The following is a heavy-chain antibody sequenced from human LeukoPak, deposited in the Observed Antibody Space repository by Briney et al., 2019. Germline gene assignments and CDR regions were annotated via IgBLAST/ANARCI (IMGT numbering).Heavy chain of an antibody. Sequence: PGGSLRLSCAASGFTFSTHSMNWVRQAPGKGLEWVSSISSSSSYIYYADSVKGRFTISRDNAKNSLYLQMNSLRAEDTAVYYCARGYSSSSSLGYWGQGTLVTVSS. J-gene: IGHJ4*02. V-gene: IGHV3-21*01. CDR1: GFTFSTHS. CDR2: ISSSSSYI. CDR3: ARGYSSSSSLGY. D-gene: IGHD6-6*01.